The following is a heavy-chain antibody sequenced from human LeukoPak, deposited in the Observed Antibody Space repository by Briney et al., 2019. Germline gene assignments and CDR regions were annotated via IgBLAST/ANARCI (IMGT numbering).Heavy chain of an antibody. Sequence: GGSLRLSCVASGITVSSNYMSWVRQAPGKGLERVSVIYSGGSTYYADSVKGRFTISRDNSKNTLYLQMNSLRAEDTAVYYCARGAPLGPVHYWGQGTLVTVSS. CDR1: GITVSSNY. J-gene: IGHJ4*02. D-gene: IGHD3-10*02. CDR2: IYSGGST. CDR3: ARGAPLGPVHY. V-gene: IGHV3-66*01.